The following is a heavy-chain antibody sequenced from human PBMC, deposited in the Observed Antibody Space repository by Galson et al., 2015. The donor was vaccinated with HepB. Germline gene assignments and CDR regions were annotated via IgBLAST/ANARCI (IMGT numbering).Heavy chain of an antibody. CDR3: ARAQITMMTGYFDS. CDR1: EFTFSSYG. J-gene: IGHJ4*02. V-gene: IGHV3-33*01. Sequence: CAASEFTFSSYGIHWVRQAPGKGLEWVAGIWYDGSREYYGDSVKGRFTISRDNPKNTLYLQMNSLRAEDTAVYYCARAQITMMTGYFDSWGQGTLVTVSS. D-gene: IGHD3-22*01. CDR2: IWYDGSRE.